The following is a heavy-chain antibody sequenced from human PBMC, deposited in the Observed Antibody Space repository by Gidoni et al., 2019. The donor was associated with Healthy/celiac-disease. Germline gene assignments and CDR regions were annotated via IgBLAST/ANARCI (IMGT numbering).Heavy chain of an antibody. V-gene: IGHV4-34*01. J-gene: IGHJ1*01. CDR3: ARGGPVTMVRGVSYFQH. CDR2: INHSGST. D-gene: IGHD3-10*01. CDR1: GGSFSGYY. Sequence: QVQLQQWGAGLLKPSETLSLTCAVYGGSFSGYYWSWIRQPPGKGLEWIGEINHSGSTNYNPSLKSRVTISVDTSKNQFSLKLSSVTAADTAVYYCARGGPVTMVRGVSYFQHWGQGTLVTVSS.